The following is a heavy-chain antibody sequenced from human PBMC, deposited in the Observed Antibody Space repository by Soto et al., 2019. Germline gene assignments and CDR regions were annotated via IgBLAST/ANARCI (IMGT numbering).Heavy chain of an antibody. V-gene: IGHV4-30-2*01. CDR3: ARHEILVATIRDAFDI. CDR1: GGPISSGGYS. CDR2: IYHSGST. D-gene: IGHD5-12*01. J-gene: IGHJ3*02. Sequence: SETLSLTCAVSGGPISSGGYSWSWIRQPPGKGLEWIGYIYHSGSTYYNPSLKSRVTISVDRSKNQFSLKLSSVTAADTAIYYCARHEILVATIRDAFDIWGQGTTVTVSS.